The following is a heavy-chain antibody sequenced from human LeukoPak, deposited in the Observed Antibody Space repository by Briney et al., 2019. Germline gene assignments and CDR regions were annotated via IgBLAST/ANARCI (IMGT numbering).Heavy chain of an antibody. D-gene: IGHD6-19*01. Sequence: PSETLSLTCTVSGGSISSSSYYWGWIRQPPGKGLEWIGSIYYSGSTYYNPSLKSRVTISVDTSKNQFSLKLGSVTAADTAVYYCARSGSGWAFDYWGQGTLVTVSS. CDR2: IYYSGST. J-gene: IGHJ4*02. CDR3: ARSGSGWAFDY. CDR1: GGSISSSSYY. V-gene: IGHV4-39*01.